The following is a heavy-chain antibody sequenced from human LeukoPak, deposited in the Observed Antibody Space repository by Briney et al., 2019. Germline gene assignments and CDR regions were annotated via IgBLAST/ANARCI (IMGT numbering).Heavy chain of an antibody. CDR1: GLTFSSYA. V-gene: IGHV3-23*01. D-gene: IGHD3-10*01. CDR2: ISGSGGST. Sequence: GGSLRLSCAASGLTFSSYAMSWVRQAPGKGLEWVSAISGSGGSTYYADSVKDRFTISRDNSKNTLYLQMNSLRAEDTAVYYCAKIDVGALTMVRGLYFDYWGQGTLVTVSS. CDR3: AKIDVGALTMVRGLYFDY. J-gene: IGHJ4*02.